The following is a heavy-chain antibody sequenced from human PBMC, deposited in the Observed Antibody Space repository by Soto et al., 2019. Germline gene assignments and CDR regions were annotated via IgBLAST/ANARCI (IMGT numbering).Heavy chain of an antibody. D-gene: IGHD3-10*01. J-gene: IGHJ6*02. V-gene: IGHV1-8*01. CDR1: GYTFTSYD. Sequence: ASVKVSCKASGYTFTSYDINWVRQATGQGLEWMGWMNPNSGNTGYAQKFQGRVTMTRNTSISTAYMELSSLRSEDTAVYYCASWKRVRGPANYYYGMDVXGQGTTVTVYS. CDR3: ASWKRVRGPANYYYGMDV. CDR2: MNPNSGNT.